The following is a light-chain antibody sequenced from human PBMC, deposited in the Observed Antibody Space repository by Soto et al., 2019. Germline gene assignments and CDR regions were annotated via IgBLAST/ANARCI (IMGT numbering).Light chain of an antibody. V-gene: IGKV3-11*01. CDR1: QSVSSY. J-gene: IGKJ1*01. CDR3: QQRSNWPGT. CDR2: DAS. Sequence: EIVLTQSPATLSLSPGERATLSCRASQSVSSYLAWYQQKPGHAPRLLIYDASSRATGIPARFSGSGSGTDVTLTISSLEPEDSAVYYCQQRSNWPGTFGQGTKVEI.